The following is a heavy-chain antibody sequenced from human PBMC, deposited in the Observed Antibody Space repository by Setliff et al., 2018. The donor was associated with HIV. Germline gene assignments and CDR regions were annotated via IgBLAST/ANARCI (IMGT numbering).Heavy chain of an antibody. CDR1: GYTFTTYG. CDR3: ARGGYCSGTSCSMDSFYFYGMDV. V-gene: IGHV1-18*01. D-gene: IGHD2-2*01. CDR2: ISGYNANT. J-gene: IGHJ6*02. Sequence: ASVKVSCKASGYTFTTYGLTWVRQAPGQGLEWMGWISGYNANTYYAEKLQGRVTVTIDTSTTTAYMELRSLRSDDTAVYYCARGGYCSGTSCSMDSFYFYGMDVWGQGTTVTVS.